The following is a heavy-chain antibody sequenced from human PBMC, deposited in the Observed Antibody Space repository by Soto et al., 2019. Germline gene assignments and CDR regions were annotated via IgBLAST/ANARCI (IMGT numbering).Heavy chain of an antibody. CDR3: GRSVGLSYGMDF. D-gene: IGHD1-26*01. V-gene: IGHV1-18*01. J-gene: IGHJ6*02. CDR2: ISAYNGNT. Sequence: ASVKVSCKASGYIFASYGISWVRQAPGQGLEWMGWISAYNGNTNYAQKLQGRVTMSTDTSTSTAYMELRSLRSDDTAVYYCGRSVGLSYGMDFWGQGTTVTVSS. CDR1: GYIFASYG.